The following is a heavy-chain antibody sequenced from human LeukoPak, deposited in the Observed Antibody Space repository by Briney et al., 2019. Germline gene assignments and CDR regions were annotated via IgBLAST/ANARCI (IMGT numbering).Heavy chain of an antibody. Sequence: PSETLSLTCTVSGGSISSGGYYWSWIRQPPGKGLEWIGYIYHSGSTYYNPSLKSRVTISVDRSKNQFSLKLSSVTAADTAVYYCASLTTWGAFDIWGQGTMVTVSS. CDR2: IYHSGST. V-gene: IGHV4-30-2*01. CDR1: GGSISSGGYY. D-gene: IGHD4-11*01. J-gene: IGHJ3*02. CDR3: ASLTTWGAFDI.